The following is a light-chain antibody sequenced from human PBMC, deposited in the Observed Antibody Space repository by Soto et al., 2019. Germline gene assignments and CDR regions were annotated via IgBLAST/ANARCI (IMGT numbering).Light chain of an antibody. CDR2: EVS. Sequence: QSALTQPPSASGSPGQSVTISCTGTSSDIGGYNYVSWYQQHPGKAPKLMINEVSKRPSGVPDRFSGSKSGNTASLTVSGLQAEDEADYYCSSYAGSNNRVFGRGTKLTVL. CDR1: SSDIGGYNY. J-gene: IGLJ3*02. V-gene: IGLV2-8*01. CDR3: SSYAGSNNRV.